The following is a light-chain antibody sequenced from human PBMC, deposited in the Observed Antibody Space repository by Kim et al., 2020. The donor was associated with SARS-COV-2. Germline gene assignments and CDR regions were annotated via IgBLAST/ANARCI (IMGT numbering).Light chain of an antibody. V-gene: IGKV3-20*01. CDR1: QSVSSSY. CDR2: AAS. Sequence: EIVLTQSPGTLSLSPGERATLSCRASQSVSSSYLAWYQQKPGQAPRLLIYAASSRATGIPDRFSGSGSGTDFTLTISRLEPEDFAVYYCQQYDKWPPWTFGQGTKVDIK. CDR3: QQYDKWPPWT. J-gene: IGKJ1*01.